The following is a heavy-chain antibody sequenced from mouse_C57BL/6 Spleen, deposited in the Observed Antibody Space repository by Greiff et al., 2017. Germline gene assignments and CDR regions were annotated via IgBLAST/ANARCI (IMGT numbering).Heavy chain of an antibody. CDR1: GFTFSDYY. V-gene: IGHV5-16*01. D-gene: IGHD1-1*01. CDR2: INYDGSST. J-gene: IGHJ1*03. Sequence: EVKLVESEGGLVQPGSSMKLSCTASGFTFSDYYMAWVRQVPEKGLEWVANINYDGSSTYYLDSLKSRFIISRDNAKNILYLQMSSLKSEDTATYYCARVLYGSSPYWYFDVWGTGTTVTVSS. CDR3: ARVLYGSSPYWYFDV.